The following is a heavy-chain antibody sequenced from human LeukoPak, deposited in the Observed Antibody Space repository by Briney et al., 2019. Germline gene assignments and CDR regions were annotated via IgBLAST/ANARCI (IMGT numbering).Heavy chain of an antibody. Sequence: GASVTVSFMSSGYTFTFYYMDWVGQAPGQGLGWMGWINPNSGGTNYAQKFQGTVTMTRDTSNSTAYMELSRLRSDDTAVYYCARGSSSSGRIDYWGQATLVTVSS. V-gene: IGHV1-2*02. D-gene: IGHD6-6*01. CDR1: GYTFTFYY. CDR2: INPNSGGT. J-gene: IGHJ4*02. CDR3: ARGSSSSGRIDY.